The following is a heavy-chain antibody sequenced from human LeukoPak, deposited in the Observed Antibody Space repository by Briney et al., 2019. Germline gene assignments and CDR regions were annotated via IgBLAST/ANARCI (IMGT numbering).Heavy chain of an antibody. J-gene: IGHJ5*02. D-gene: IGHD6-6*01. CDR2: ISSSGSTI. CDR3: ARDAIAARRGNWFDP. V-gene: IGHV3-11*01. CDR1: GGSFSDYY. Sequence: LSLTCAVYGGSFSDYYMSWIRQAPGKGLEWVSYISSSGSTIYYADSVKGRFTISRDNAKNSLYLQMNSLRAEDTAVYYCARDAIAARRGNWFDPWGQGTLVTVSS.